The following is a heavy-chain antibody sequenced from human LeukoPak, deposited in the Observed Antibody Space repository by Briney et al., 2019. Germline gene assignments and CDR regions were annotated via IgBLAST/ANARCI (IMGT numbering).Heavy chain of an antibody. CDR3: AGWVDWGYCSSTSCYNGIDY. D-gene: IGHD2-2*02. Sequence: SETLSLTCTVSGGSISSYYWSWIRQPPGKGLEWIGYIYYSGSTNYNPSLKSRVTISVDTSKNQFSLKLSSVTAADTAVYYCAGWVDWGYCSSTSCYNGIDYWGQGTLVTVSS. J-gene: IGHJ4*02. CDR2: IYYSGST. V-gene: IGHV4-59*12. CDR1: GGSISSYY.